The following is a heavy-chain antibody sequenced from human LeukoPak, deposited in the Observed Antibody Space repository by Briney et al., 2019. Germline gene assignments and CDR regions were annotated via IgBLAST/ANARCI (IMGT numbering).Heavy chain of an antibody. CDR3: ARDHGYSGYLDAFDV. V-gene: IGHV1-2*02. J-gene: IGHJ3*01. CDR2: INPNSGDT. CDR1: GYTFTGYY. D-gene: IGHD5-12*01. Sequence: GSVEVSCKASGYTFTGYYMHWIRQAPGQGLEWMGWINPNSGDTIHAQRFQGRVTMTRDTSISTAYMELSRLRSDDTAVYYCARDHGYSGYLDAFDVWGQGTMVTVSS.